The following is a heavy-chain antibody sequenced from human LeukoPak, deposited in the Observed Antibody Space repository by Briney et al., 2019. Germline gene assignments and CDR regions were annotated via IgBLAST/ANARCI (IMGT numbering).Heavy chain of an antibody. CDR2: INPDTGVT. CDR1: VYSFTPYY. V-gene: IGHV1-2*02. Sequence: GASVNVSFKSSVYSFTPYYIHWVRQAAGQGLEWMGWINPDTGVTKFAQKFQGRVTMTRDTSISTAYMELIRLRPDDTAMYYCAKDSGQWLVRHDAFDLWGRGTMVTVSS. D-gene: IGHD6-19*01. CDR3: AKDSGQWLVRHDAFDL. J-gene: IGHJ3*01.